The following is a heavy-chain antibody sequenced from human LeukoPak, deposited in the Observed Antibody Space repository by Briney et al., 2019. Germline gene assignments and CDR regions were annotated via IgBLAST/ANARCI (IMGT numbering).Heavy chain of an antibody. V-gene: IGHV3-21*01. D-gene: IGHD4-17*01. CDR1: GFTFSSYW. CDR3: TRQSFYGDYEFDY. Sequence: GGSLRLSCAASGFTFSSYWMSWVRQAPGKGLEWVSSISTSSGYIYYADSVKGRFTISRDNAKNSLYLQMNSLRAEDTAVYYCTRQSFYGDYEFDYWGQGTLVTVSS. CDR2: ISTSSGYI. J-gene: IGHJ4*02.